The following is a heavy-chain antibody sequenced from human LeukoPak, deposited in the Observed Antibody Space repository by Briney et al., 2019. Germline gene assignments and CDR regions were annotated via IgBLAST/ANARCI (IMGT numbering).Heavy chain of an antibody. D-gene: IGHD5-18*01. CDR3: ARDWRSFPDTAMVTGY. CDR1: GFTFSSYA. V-gene: IGHV3-30-3*01. CDR2: ISYDGSKE. J-gene: IGHJ4*02. Sequence: GRSLRLSCAASGFTFSSYAMHWVRQAPGKGLEWVAVISYDGSKEYYADSVKGRFTISRDNSKNTLYLQMNSLRAEDTAVYYCARDWRSFPDTAMVTGYWGQGTLVTVSS.